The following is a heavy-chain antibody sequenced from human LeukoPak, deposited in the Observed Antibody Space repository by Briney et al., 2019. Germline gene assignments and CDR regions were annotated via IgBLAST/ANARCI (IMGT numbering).Heavy chain of an antibody. CDR3: ARVYYYGSRSYSVRAYYGTDA. CDR2: ITSSSTI. Sequence: GGSLRLSCAASGFTLSSYSMNWVRQAPGKGLEWGSYITSSSTIYYVDSVKGRFTISRDNAKNSLYLQRNSLRAEDTAVYYCARVYYYGSRSYSVRAYYGTDAWGQGTPVTASS. V-gene: IGHV3-48*04. J-gene: IGHJ6*02. CDR1: GFTLSSYS. D-gene: IGHD3-10*01.